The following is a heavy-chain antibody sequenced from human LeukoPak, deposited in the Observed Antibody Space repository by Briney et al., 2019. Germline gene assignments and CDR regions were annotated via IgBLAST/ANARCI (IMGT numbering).Heavy chain of an antibody. D-gene: IGHD2-2*01. CDR3: ARDPRSSTSYQYYYMDV. CDR1: GFTFSSYS. J-gene: IGHJ6*03. CDR2: ISSSSSTI. V-gene: IGHV3-48*01. Sequence: PGGSLRLSCAASGFTFSSYSMNWVRQAPGKGLEWISYISSSSSTIDYADSVKGRFTISRDNAKNSLYLQMNSLRAEDTAVYYCARDPRSSTSYQYYYMDVWGKGTTVTVSS.